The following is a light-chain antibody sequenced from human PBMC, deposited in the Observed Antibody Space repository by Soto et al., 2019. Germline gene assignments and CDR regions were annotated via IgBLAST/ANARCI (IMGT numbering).Light chain of an antibody. Sequence: EIVMTQSPASLSVSPGDGATLSCRASQSVASNVAWYQQKPGQGPRLLIHGASTRAVGVPARFSGSGSGTYFTLTISSLHSEDFAGYYCQQYHNWPPQYTFGQGTKLQIK. CDR2: GAS. V-gene: IGKV3-15*01. CDR3: QQYHNWPPQYT. CDR1: QSVASN. J-gene: IGKJ2*01.